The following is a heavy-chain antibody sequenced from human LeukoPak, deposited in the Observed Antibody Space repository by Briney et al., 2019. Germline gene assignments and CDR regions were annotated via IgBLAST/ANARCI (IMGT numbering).Heavy chain of an antibody. CDR1: GYTFTSYG. J-gene: IGHJ6*03. CDR3: ARDRSDCSSTSCYADHGSYYYYCMDV. CDR2: ISAYNGNT. V-gene: IGHV1-18*01. Sequence: GASVKVSCKASGYTFTSYGISWVRQAPGQGLEWMGWISAYNGNTNYAQKLQGRVTMTTDTSTSTAYMELRSLRSDDTAVYYCARDRSDCSSTSCYADHGSYYYYCMDVWGKGTTVTISS. D-gene: IGHD2-2*01.